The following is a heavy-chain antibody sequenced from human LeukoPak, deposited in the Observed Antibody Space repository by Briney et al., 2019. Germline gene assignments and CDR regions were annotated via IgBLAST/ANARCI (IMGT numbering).Heavy chain of an antibody. CDR1: GYTFTSYG. CDR2: IIPILGIA. J-gene: IGHJ6*02. CDR3: ARGRYCSSTSCYKDYYYGMDV. D-gene: IGHD2-2*02. V-gene: IGHV1-69*04. Sequence: SVKVSCKASGYTFTSYGISWVRQAPGQGLEWMGRIIPILGIANYAQKFQGRVTITADKSTSTAYMELSSLRSEDTAVYYCARGRYCSSTSCYKDYYYGMDVWGQGTTVTVSS.